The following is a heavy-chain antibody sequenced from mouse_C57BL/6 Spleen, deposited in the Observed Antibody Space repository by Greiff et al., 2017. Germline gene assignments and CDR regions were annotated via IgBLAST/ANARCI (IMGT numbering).Heavy chain of an antibody. CDR2: ISYDGSN. V-gene: IGHV3-6*01. Sequence: EVQLQQSGPGLVKPSQSLSLTCSVTGYSITSGYYWNWIRQFPGNKLEWMGYISYDGSNNYNPSLKNRISITRDTSKNQFFLKLNSVTTEDTATYYCAREPNHPDYEGFDYWGQGTTLTVSS. CDR1: GYSITSGYY. CDR3: AREPNHPDYEGFDY. J-gene: IGHJ2*01. D-gene: IGHD2-4*01.